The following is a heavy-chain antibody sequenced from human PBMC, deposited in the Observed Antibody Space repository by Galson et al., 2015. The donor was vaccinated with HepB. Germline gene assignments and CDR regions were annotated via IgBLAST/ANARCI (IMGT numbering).Heavy chain of an antibody. V-gene: IGHV3-23*01. J-gene: IGHJ4*02. Sequence: SLRLSCAASGFTFSNYAMSWVRQAPGKGLEWVSGITRGGYTYDVDSVKGRFTISRDNSKNTLYLQMNSLRAEDTAVYYCAKDGISGSAPGLGGQGTLVTVSS. D-gene: IGHD1-26*01. CDR2: ITRGGYT. CDR1: GFTFSNYA. CDR3: AKDGISGSAPGL.